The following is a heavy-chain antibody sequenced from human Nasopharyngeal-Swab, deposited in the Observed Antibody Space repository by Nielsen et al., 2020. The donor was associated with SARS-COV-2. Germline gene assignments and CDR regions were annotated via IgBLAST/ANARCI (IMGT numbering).Heavy chain of an antibody. CDR2: ISSSCSTI. CDR1: GFTFSSYE. D-gene: IGHD3-22*01. J-gene: IGHJ5*02. CDR3: ARKGLYDSSGYPFDP. V-gene: IGHV3-48*03. Sequence: GESLKISCAASGFTFSSYEMNWVRQAPGKGLEWVSYISSSCSTIYYADSVKGRFTISRDNAKNSLYLQMNSLRAEDTAVYYCARKGLYDSSGYPFDPWGQGTLVTVSS.